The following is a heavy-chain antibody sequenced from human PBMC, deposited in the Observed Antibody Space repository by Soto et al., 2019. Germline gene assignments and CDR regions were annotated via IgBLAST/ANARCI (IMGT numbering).Heavy chain of an antibody. CDR2: ISYDGSNK. D-gene: IGHD6-13*01. V-gene: IGHV3-30*03. CDR1: GFTFSCYG. J-gene: IGHJ4*02. Sequence: GGSLRLSCAASGFTFSCYGMHWVRQAPGKGLEWVAVISYDGSNKYYADSVKGRFTISRDNAKNSLSLQMNSLRAEDTAVYYCASSIAADGYYFDYWGQGTLVTVSS. CDR3: ASSIAADGYYFDY.